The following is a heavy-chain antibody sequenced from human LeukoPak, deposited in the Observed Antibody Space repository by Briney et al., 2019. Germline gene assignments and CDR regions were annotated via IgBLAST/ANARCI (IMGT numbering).Heavy chain of an antibody. CDR3: AKGGFDMVYYFDY. D-gene: IGHD5/OR15-5a*01. J-gene: IGHJ4*02. CDR2: ISWNSGSI. CDR1: GFTFDDYA. Sequence: GRSLRLSCADSGFTFDDYAMHWVRQAPGKGLEWVSGISWNSGSIGYADSVKGRFTISRDNAKNSLYLQMNSLRAEDMALYYCAKGGFDMVYYFDYWGQGTLVTVSS. V-gene: IGHV3-9*03.